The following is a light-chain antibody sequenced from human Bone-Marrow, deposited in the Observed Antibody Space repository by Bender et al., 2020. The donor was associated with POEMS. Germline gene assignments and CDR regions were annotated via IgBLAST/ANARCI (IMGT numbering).Light chain of an antibody. CDR3: SSYTTVRTVL. J-gene: IGLJ2*01. Sequence: QSALTQPASVSGSPGQSITISCTGSSGDVGAYNFVSWYQQHPNKVPKLLIYDTYARPSGVSDCFSGSKSGNMATLTISGLQAEDEADYYCSSYTTVRTVLFGGGTKLTVL. V-gene: IGLV2-14*03. CDR1: SGDVGAYNF. CDR2: DTY.